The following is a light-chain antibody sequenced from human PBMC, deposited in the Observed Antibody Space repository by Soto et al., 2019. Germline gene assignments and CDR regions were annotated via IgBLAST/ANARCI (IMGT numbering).Light chain of an antibody. CDR1: QSVSSSY. V-gene: IGKV3-20*01. CDR2: DAS. CDR3: QHYGSSPSYT. J-gene: IGKJ2*01. Sequence: IVLTQSPGTLSLSPGERATLSCRSSQSVSSSYLAWYQQKPAQAPRLLIYDASSRATGIPDRFSGSGSGTDFTLTISRLEPADFAVYYCQHYGSSPSYTFGQGTKLEIK.